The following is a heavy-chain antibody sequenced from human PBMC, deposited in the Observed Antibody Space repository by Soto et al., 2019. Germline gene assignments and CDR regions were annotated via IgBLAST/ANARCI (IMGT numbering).Heavy chain of an antibody. CDR2: ISYDGSNN. J-gene: IGHJ6*01. V-gene: IGHV3-30*18. CDR3: ANGRSQELILYHGMGV. D-gene: IGHD1-7*01. Sequence: QVQLVESGGGVVQPGRSLRLSCAASGFTFSSYGMHWVRQAPGKGLEWVAVISYDGSNNYYADSVPGLFTISRDKSKNTLYMQVNLLRAEDTAVYYLANGRSQELILYHGMGVWSQGDTVTV. CDR1: GFTFSSYG.